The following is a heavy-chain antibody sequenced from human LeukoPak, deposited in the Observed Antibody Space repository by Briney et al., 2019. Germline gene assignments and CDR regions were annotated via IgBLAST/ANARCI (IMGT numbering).Heavy chain of an antibody. CDR1: GFTFSNYG. Sequence: PGGSLRLSRAASGFTFSNYGMSWVRQAPGKGREGVSAISGSGGSTYYADSVKGRFTISRDNSKNTLYLQMNSLRAEDTAVYYCAKVSVGSSASYYYYYYMDVWGKGTTVTVSS. J-gene: IGHJ6*03. V-gene: IGHV3-23*01. CDR3: AKVSVGSSASYYYYYYMDV. CDR2: ISGSGGST. D-gene: IGHD6-6*01.